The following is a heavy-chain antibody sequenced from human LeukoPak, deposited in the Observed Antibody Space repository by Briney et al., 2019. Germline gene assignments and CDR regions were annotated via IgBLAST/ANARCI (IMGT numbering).Heavy chain of an antibody. V-gene: IGHV1-18*01. D-gene: IGHD3-22*01. CDR2: VSAYNGNT. Sequence: ASVKVSCEASGYTFTSYGISWVRQAPGQGLEWMGWVSAYNGNTNYAQKFQGRVTMTTDTSTTTAYMELRSLRSDDTAVYYCARVDLSWSDTSGYYRDWFDPWGQGTLVTVSS. CDR1: GYTFTSYG. J-gene: IGHJ5*02. CDR3: ARVDLSWSDTSGYYRDWFDP.